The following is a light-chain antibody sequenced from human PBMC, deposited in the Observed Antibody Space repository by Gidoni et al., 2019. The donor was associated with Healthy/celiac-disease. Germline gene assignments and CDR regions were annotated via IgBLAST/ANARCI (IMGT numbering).Light chain of an antibody. J-gene: IGKJ4*01. CDR3: QQYDNLPLT. CDR2: DAS. CDR1: QDISNY. Sequence: TQITQSPSSLSASVGDRVTITCQASQDISNYLNWYQQKPGKAPKLLIYDASNLETGVPSSFSGSGSGTDFTFTISSLQPEDIATYYCQQYDNLPLTFGGGTKVEIK. V-gene: IGKV1-33*01.